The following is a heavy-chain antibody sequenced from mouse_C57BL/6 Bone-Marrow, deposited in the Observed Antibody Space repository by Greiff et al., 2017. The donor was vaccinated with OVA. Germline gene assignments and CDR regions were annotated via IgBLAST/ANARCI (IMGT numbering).Heavy chain of an antibody. J-gene: IGHJ4*01. CDR3: TTDDYDEKTYGYAMDY. CDR2: IDPENGDT. D-gene: IGHD2-4*01. Sequence: EVKLQESGAELVRPGASVKLSCTASGFNIKDDYMHWVKQRPEQGLEWIGWIDPENGDTEYASKFQGKATITADTSSNTAYLQLSSLTSEDTAVYYCTTDDYDEKTYGYAMDYWGQGTSVTVSS. CDR1: GFNIKDDY. V-gene: IGHV14-4*01.